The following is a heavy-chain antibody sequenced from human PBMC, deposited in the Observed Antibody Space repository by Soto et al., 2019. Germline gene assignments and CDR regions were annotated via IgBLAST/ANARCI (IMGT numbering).Heavy chain of an antibody. J-gene: IGHJ4*02. CDR3: AHMITFGRIPRALDDF. CDR2: IFHSGTT. V-gene: IGHV4-38-2*01. D-gene: IGHD3-16*01. CDR1: GYSISSGYY. Sequence: PSETLSLTCAVSGYSISSGYYWSWIRQPPGKGLEWIGSIFHSGTTYYKPSVKSRVTMSVDTSKNHFSLKLTSVTAADTALYYCAHMITFGRIPRALDDFWGQGTRDTAPQ.